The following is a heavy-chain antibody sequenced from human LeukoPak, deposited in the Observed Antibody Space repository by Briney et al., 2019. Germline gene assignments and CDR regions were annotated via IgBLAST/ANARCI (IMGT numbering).Heavy chain of an antibody. J-gene: IGHJ2*01. D-gene: IGHD5-12*01. V-gene: IGHV1-24*01. CDR2: FDPEDGET. Sequence: ASVKVSCKVSGYTLTELSMHWVRQAPGKGLEWMGGFDPEDGETIYAQKSQGRVTMTEDTSTDTAYMELSSLRSEGTAVYYCATASYIVATPRYFDLWGRGTLVTVSS. CDR1: GYTLTELS. CDR3: ATASYIVATPRYFDL.